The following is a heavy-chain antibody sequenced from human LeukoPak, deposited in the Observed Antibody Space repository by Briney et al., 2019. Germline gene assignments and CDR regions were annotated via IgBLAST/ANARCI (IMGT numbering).Heavy chain of an antibody. J-gene: IGHJ4*02. CDR1: GYRFTSYW. D-gene: IGHD6-19*01. CDR2: IYPGDSDT. CDR3: ARHRPGQWLSYYFDY. V-gene: IGHV5-51*01. Sequence: GESLKISCKGSGYRFTSYWIGWVRQMPGKGLEWMGIIYPGDSDTRYSPSFQGQVTISADKSISAAYLQWSSLKASDTAMYYCARHRPGQWLSYYFDYWGQGTLVTVSS.